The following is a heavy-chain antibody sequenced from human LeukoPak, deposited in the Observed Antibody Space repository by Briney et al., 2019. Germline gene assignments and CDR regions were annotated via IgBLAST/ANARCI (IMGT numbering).Heavy chain of an antibody. Sequence: SETLSLTCTVSGGFISSYYWSWIRQPPGKGLEWIGYIYYSGSTNYNPSLKSRVTISVDTSKNQFSLKLSSVTAADTAVYYCASLGPDCSGGSCTDYWGQGTLVTVSS. J-gene: IGHJ4*02. CDR2: IYYSGST. CDR1: GGFISSYY. D-gene: IGHD2-15*01. CDR3: ASLGPDCSGGSCTDY. V-gene: IGHV4-59*08.